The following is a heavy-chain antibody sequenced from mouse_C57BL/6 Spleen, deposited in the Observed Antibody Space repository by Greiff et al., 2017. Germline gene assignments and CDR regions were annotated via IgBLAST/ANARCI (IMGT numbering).Heavy chain of an antibody. CDR2: IDPETGGT. V-gene: IGHV1-15*01. J-gene: IGHJ2*01. CDR3: TRYWDYFDY. D-gene: IGHD4-1*01. CDR1: GYTFTDYE. Sequence: VQLQQSGAELVRPGASVTLSCKASGYTFTDYEMHWVKQTPVHGLEWIGAIDPETGGTAYNQKFKGKAILTADKSSSTAYMGLRSLTSEDSAVYYCTRYWDYFDYWGQGTTLTVSS.